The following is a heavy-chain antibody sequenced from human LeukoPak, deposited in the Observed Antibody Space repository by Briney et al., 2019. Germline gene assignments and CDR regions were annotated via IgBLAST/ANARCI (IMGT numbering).Heavy chain of an antibody. V-gene: IGHV4-4*02. CDR3: ARDRGYGSGSYYESWFDP. CDR1: GGSISSSNW. J-gene: IGHJ5*02. CDR2: IYYSGST. Sequence: SGTLSLTCAVSGGSISSSNWWSWVRQPPGKGLEWIGYIYYSGSTHYNPSLKSRVTISVDTSKNQFSLKLSSVTAADTAVYYCARDRGYGSGSYYESWFDPWGQGTLVTVSS. D-gene: IGHD3-10*01.